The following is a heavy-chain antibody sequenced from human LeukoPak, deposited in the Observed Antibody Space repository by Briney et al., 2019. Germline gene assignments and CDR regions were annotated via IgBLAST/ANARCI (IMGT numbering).Heavy chain of an antibody. CDR2: IISSSNTI. CDR3: ARGYSSSWYRRGIHYFDY. D-gene: IGHD6-13*01. J-gene: IGHJ4*02. Sequence: GSLRLSCAVSGFTFSTHSMNWVRQAPGKGLEWVSYIISSSNTIYYADSVKGRFTISRDNAKNSLYLQMNSLRAEDTAVYYCARGYSSSWYRRGIHYFDYWGQGTLVTVSS. CDR1: GFTFSTHS. V-gene: IGHV3-48*01.